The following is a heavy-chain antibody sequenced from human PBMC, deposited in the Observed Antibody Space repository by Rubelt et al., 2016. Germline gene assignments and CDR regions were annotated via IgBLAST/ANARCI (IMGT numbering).Heavy chain of an antibody. Sequence: QLQLQESGPGLVKPSETLSLTCTVSGGSITSSNYYWSWIRQPPGKGLEWIGSIYYSGSTYYNPSLNSRVTISVATSKNQFSLRLSSVTAADTAVYFCASYYYGSRSGYYFLDWGQGTLVTVSS. CDR1: GGSITSSNYY. V-gene: IGHV4-39*01. J-gene: IGHJ4*02. CDR2: IYYSGST. D-gene: IGHD3-10*01. CDR3: ASYYYGSRSGYYFLD.